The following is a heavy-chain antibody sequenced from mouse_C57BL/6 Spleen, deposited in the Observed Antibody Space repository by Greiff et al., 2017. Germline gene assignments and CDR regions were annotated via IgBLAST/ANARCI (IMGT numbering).Heavy chain of an antibody. V-gene: IGHV5-16*01. CDR2: INYDGSST. Sequence: EVNLVESEGGLVQPGSSMKLSCTASGFTFSDYYMAWVRQVPEKGLEWVANINYDGSSTYYLDSLKSRFIISRDNAKNILYLQMSSLKSEDTATYYCAREWKYSNYGYFDVWGTGTTVTVSS. J-gene: IGHJ1*03. CDR1: GFTFSDYY. CDR3: AREWKYSNYGYFDV. D-gene: IGHD2-5*01.